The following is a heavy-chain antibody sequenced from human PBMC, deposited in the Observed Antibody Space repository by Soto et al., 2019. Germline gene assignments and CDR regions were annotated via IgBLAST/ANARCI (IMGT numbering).Heavy chain of an antibody. J-gene: IGHJ4*02. V-gene: IGHV3-23*01. CDR3: AKDRRAGGNSAFYFDF. Sequence: GGSLRLSXAASGFIFSSYAMSWVRQAPGKGLEWVSLISATGGGTYYADSVKGRFTISRDNSHNTLYLQVHSLTAEDTAVYYCAKDRRAGGNSAFYFDFWGQGAQVTVSS. CDR2: ISATGGGT. CDR1: GFIFSSYA. D-gene: IGHD3-16*01.